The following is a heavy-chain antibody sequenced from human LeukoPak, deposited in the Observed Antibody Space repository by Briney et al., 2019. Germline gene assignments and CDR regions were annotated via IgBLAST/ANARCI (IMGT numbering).Heavy chain of an antibody. CDR1: GGSISSSSYY. J-gene: IGHJ4*02. V-gene: IGHV4-39*02. CDR3: ARDDGSGSLGDFDY. Sequence: SETLSLTCTVSGGSISSSSYYWGWIRQPPGKGLEWIGSIYYSGSTYYNPSLKSRVTIPVDTSKNQFSLKLSSVTAADTAVYYCARDDGSGSLGDFDYWGQGTLVTVSS. CDR2: IYYSGST. D-gene: IGHD3-10*01.